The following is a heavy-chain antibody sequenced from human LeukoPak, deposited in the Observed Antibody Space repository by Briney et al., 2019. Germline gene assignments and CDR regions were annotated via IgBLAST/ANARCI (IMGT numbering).Heavy chain of an antibody. Sequence: PGGSLRLSCAASGFTFDDHGMSWVRQAPGKGREWVSGINWNGGSTGYADSLKGRLTIPRDNAKNSLYLQMNSLRAEDTALYYCAREHIVVVTAGYMDVWGKGTTVTVSS. CDR1: GFTFDDHG. CDR2: INWNGGST. D-gene: IGHD2-21*02. J-gene: IGHJ6*03. V-gene: IGHV3-20*04. CDR3: AREHIVVVTAGYMDV.